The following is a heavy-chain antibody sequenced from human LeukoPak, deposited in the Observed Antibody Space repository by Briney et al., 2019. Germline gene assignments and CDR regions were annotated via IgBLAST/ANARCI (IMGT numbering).Heavy chain of an antibody. Sequence: PGGSLRLSCAASGFTFSSYSMNWVRQAPGKGLEWVSYISSSSTIYYADSVKGRFTIFRNNVKNSLYLQMNSLRAEDTAVYYCAREEYQLLYGFDYWGQGTLVTVSS. D-gene: IGHD2-2*02. V-gene: IGHV3-48*01. CDR1: GFTFSSYS. J-gene: IGHJ4*02. CDR3: AREEYQLLYGFDY. CDR2: ISSSSTI.